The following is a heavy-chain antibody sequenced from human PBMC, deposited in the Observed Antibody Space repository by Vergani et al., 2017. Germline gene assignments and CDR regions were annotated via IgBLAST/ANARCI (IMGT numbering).Heavy chain of an antibody. D-gene: IGHD6-19*01. J-gene: IGHJ3*02. CDR1: GFIFSSYA. Sequence: EVQLLESGGALVQPGKSLRLSCAASGFIFSSYAMTWVRQAPGKGLEWVSSISASDGNTYYADSVKGRVTISRGKSKNTLYLQMNSLRAEDTAVYYCARVGRSAVAGTFGAFDMWGQGTMVTVSS. V-gene: IGHV3-23*01. CDR3: ARVGRSAVAGTFGAFDM. CDR2: ISASDGNT.